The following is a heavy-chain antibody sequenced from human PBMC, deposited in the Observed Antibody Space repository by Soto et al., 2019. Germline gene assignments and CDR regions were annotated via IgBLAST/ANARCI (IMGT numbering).Heavy chain of an antibody. CDR1: GGSVNGYY. D-gene: IGHD3-3*01. Sequence: PSESLALTCAVYGGSVNGYYWNWIRQPPGKGLEWIGEINHTGGTHYNPSLKSRVTMSVDTSKNQFSLRLSSVTAADTAIYYCATRITVFGLLIPPFEPWGQGTQVTVSS. V-gene: IGHV4-34*01. J-gene: IGHJ5*02. CDR2: INHTGGT. CDR3: ATRITVFGLLIPPFEP.